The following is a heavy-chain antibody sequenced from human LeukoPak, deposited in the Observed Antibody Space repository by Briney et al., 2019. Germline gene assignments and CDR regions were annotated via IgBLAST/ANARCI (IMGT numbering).Heavy chain of an antibody. D-gene: IGHD1-7*01. CDR3: AGDGGTTTNHYYFDY. V-gene: IGHV3-33*01. CDR2: IWYDGSNK. CDR1: GFTFSSYG. J-gene: IGHJ4*02. Sequence: GGSLRLSCAASGFTFSSYGMHWVRQAPGKGLEWVAVIWYDGSNKYYADSVKGRFTISRDNSKNTLYLQMNSLRAEGTAVYYCAGDGGTTTNHYYFDYWGQGTLVTVSS.